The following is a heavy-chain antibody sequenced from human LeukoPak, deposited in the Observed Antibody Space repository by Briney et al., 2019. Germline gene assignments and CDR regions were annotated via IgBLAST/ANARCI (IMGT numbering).Heavy chain of an antibody. J-gene: IGHJ4*02. CDR3: ARGYCSSTSCYTDY. D-gene: IGHD2-2*02. Sequence: ASVKVSCKASGYTFSGYYMHWVRQAPGQGLEWMGRINPNSGGTNYAQKFQGRVTMTRDTSISTAYMEVSRLRSDDTAVYYCARGYCSSTSCYTDYWGQGTLVTVSS. V-gene: IGHV1-2*06. CDR2: INPNSGGT. CDR1: GYTFSGYY.